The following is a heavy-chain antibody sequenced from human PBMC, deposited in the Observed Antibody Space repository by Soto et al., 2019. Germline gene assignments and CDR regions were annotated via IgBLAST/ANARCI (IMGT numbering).Heavy chain of an antibody. V-gene: IGHV1-69*13. CDR3: ARVLYYGSGSYSPYGMDV. CDR1: GVSFNNNG. CDR2: VSPPFRTS. Sequence: SVKVSCKTSGVSFNNNGIGWVRQAPGHGLEWMGGVSPPFRTSNYARKFQGRISITADASTGTVNMELSSLTSEDTAQYYCARVLYYGSGSYSPYGMDVWGQGTTITVSS. D-gene: IGHD3-10*01. J-gene: IGHJ6*02.